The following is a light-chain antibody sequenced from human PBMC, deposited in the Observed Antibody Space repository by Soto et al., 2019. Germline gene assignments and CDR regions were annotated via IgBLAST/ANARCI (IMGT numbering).Light chain of an antibody. CDR3: QQYNNWRSIT. J-gene: IGKJ5*01. V-gene: IGKV3-15*01. CDR2: DAS. Sequence: EIVMTQSPATLSVSPGERATLSCRASQSVSSKLAWYQHKPGQAPRLLIYDASTRAAAIPARFSGSGSGTDFTLTISSLQSEDFAVYYCQQYNNWRSITFGQGTDWRL. CDR1: QSVSSK.